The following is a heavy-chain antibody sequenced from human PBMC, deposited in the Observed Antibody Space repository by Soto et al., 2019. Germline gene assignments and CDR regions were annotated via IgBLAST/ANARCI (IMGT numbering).Heavy chain of an antibody. CDR2: ISYDGSNK. V-gene: IGHV3-30*18. CDR1: GFTFRSYG. J-gene: IGHJ4*02. D-gene: IGHD1-26*01. Sequence: GGSLRLSCAASGFTFRSYGMHWVRQAPGKGLEWVAVISYDGSNKYYADSVKGRFTISRDNSKNTLYLQMNSLRAEDTAVYYCAKPAGVGAPKNYWFDYWGQGTLVTVSS. CDR3: AKPAGVGAPKNYWFDY.